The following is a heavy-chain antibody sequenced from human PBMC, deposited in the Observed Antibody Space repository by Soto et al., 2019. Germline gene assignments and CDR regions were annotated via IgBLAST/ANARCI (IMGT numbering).Heavy chain of an antibody. CDR2: IYSGGSS. Sequence: EVQLVESGGGLVQPGGSLRLSCAASGFTVSSNYMSWVRQAPGRGLEWVSVIYSGGSSYYADSVKGRFTISRDNSKNKLYIQMKSLRAEDTAVYYCARDLIFYGDYHELKGGWGQGTLVTVSS. J-gene: IGHJ4*02. D-gene: IGHD4-17*01. CDR1: GFTVSSNY. V-gene: IGHV3-66*01. CDR3: ARDLIFYGDYHELKGG.